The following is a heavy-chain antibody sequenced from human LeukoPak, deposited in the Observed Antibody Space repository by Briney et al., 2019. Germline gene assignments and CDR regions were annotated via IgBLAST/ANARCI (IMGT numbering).Heavy chain of an antibody. CDR3: ARVVTRLREGDYYYDLDV. CDR1: GYTITNYL. V-gene: IGHV1-3*01. J-gene: IGHJ6*02. CDR2: INAGNGNT. Sequence: GASVKVSCKASGYTITNYLMHWVRQAPGQRLEWMGWINAGNGNTKYSQKFQGRVTIIRDTSASTAYMELSSLRSEDTAVYYCARVVTRLREGDYYYDLDVWGQGTTVTVSS. D-gene: IGHD6-6*01.